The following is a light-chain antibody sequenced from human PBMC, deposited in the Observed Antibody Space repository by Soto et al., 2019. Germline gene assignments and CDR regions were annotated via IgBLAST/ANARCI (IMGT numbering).Light chain of an antibody. J-gene: IGLJ1*01. CDR2: QVS. CDR1: SSDVGGYYY. V-gene: IGLV2-14*01. Sequence: QSALTQPASVSGSPGQSITISCTGTSSDVGGYYYVSWYQHHPGKAPKLMIYQVSNRPSGVSNRFSGSKSGNTASLTISGLLEDDDADYYCSSSSGSNTFYVFGTGTKLTVL. CDR3: SSSSGSNTFYV.